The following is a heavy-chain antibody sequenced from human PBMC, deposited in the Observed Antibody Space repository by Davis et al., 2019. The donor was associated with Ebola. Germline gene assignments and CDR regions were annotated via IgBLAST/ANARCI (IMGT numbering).Heavy chain of an antibody. CDR1: GFTFSSNS. D-gene: IGHD4-17*01. J-gene: IGHJ4*02. CDR2: HYTNGVGT. CDR3: ARGQLMDYGDYLDY. Sequence: GGSLRLSCAASGFTFSSNSMNWVRQAPGKGLEWVSTHYTNGVGTFYSDSVRARFTISRDNAKSSLYLQLNSLTAEDTAVYYCARGQLMDYGDYLDYWGQGTLVTVSS. V-gene: IGHV3-21*01.